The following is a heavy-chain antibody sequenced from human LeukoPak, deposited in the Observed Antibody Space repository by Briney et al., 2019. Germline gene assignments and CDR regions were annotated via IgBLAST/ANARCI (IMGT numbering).Heavy chain of an antibody. CDR3: AKGLRTGVGPYMGYHYYMDV. Sequence: GGSLRLSCAASGFTFSSYAMSWVRQAPGKGLKWVSTINDNGAGTYYADSVKGRFTISRDNSYNTVSLQMNSLRDEDTGVYYCAKGLRTGVGPYMGYHYYMDVWGKGATVTV. V-gene: IGHV3-23*01. D-gene: IGHD3-16*01. CDR2: INDNGAGT. CDR1: GFTFSSYA. J-gene: IGHJ6*03.